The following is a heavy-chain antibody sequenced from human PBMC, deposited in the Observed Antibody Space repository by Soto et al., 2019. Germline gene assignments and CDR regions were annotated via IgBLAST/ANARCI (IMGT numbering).Heavy chain of an antibody. CDR2: IYYSGST. Sequence: PSEPLSLTSTVSGGSISSSSYYGGWIRQPPGKGLECIGRIYYSGSTYYNPSLKSRVTIYVDTSKNQFSLKLSVGTAADTAVYYCARDTIDYYGMDVWGQGTTVX. J-gene: IGHJ6*02. V-gene: IGHV4-39*01. CDR1: GGSISSSSYY. D-gene: IGHD3-3*01. CDR3: ARDTIDYYGMDV.